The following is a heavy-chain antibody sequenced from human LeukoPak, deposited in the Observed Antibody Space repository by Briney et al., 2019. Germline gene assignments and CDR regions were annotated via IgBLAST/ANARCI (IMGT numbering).Heavy chain of an antibody. CDR1: GYTFTSYD. V-gene: IGHV1-8*01. Sequence: ASVKVSCKASGYTFTSYDINWVRQATGQGLEWMGWMNPNSGNTGYAQKFQGRVTMTRNTSISTAYMELSGLRSEDTAVYYCAILARVSTPYCSGGSCYSFDYWGQGTLVTVSS. J-gene: IGHJ4*02. D-gene: IGHD2-15*01. CDR2: MNPNSGNT. CDR3: AILARVSTPYCSGGSCYSFDY.